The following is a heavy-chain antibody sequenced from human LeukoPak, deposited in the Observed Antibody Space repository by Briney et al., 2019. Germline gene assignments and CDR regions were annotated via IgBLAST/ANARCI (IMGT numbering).Heavy chain of an antibody. CDR3: AREDSGSYYNYYYFYMDV. CDR1: GGSFSGYY. D-gene: IGHD3-10*01. J-gene: IGHJ6*03. CDR2: INHSGST. V-gene: IGHV4-34*01. Sequence: SETLSLTCAVYGGSFSGYYWSWIRQPPGKGLEWIGEINHSGSTNYNPSLKSRVTISVDTSKNQFSLKLSSVTAADTAVYYCAREDSGSYYNYYYFYMDVWGKGTTVTIS.